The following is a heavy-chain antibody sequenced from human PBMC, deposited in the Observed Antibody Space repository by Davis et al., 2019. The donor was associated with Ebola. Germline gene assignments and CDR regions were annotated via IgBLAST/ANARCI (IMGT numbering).Heavy chain of an antibody. CDR3: ARGGIVGDALDY. V-gene: IGHV4-59*01. Sequence: SETLSLTCTVSGGSISSYYWSWIRQPPGKGLEWIGYIYYSGSTNYNPSLKSRVTISVDTSKNQFSLRLNSVTAADTAVYYCARGGIVGDALDYWGQGTLVTVSS. CDR2: IYYSGST. CDR1: GGSISSYY. D-gene: IGHD1-26*01. J-gene: IGHJ4*02.